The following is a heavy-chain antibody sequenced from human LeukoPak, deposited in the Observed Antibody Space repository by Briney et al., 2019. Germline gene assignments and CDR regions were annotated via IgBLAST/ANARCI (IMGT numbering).Heavy chain of an antibody. V-gene: IGHV1-2*02. CDR3: ARDRGSYSSDAFDI. CDR2: INPNSGGT. D-gene: IGHD1-26*01. Sequence: ASVKVSCKASGGTFSSYAISWVRQAPGQGLEWMGWINPNSGGTNYAQKFQGRVTMTRDTSISTAYMELSRLRSDDTAVYYCARDRGSYSSDAFDIWGQGTMVTVSS. J-gene: IGHJ3*02. CDR1: GGTFSSYA.